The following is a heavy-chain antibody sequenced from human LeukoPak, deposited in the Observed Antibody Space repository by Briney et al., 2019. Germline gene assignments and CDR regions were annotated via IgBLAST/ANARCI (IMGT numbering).Heavy chain of an antibody. CDR1: GGSFSGYY. Sequence: PSETLSLTCAVYGGSFSGYYWSWIRQPPGKGLEWIGEINHSGSTNYNPSLKSRVTISVDTSKNQFSLKLSSVTAADTAVYYCARHSWGGYYYDYWGQGSLVTVSS. CDR3: ARHSWGGYYYDY. CDR2: INHSGST. J-gene: IGHJ4*02. V-gene: IGHV4-34*01. D-gene: IGHD3-16*01.